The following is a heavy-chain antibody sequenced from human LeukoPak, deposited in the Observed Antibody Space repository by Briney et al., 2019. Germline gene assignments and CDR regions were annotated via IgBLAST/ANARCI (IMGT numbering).Heavy chain of an antibody. V-gene: IGHV4-4*07. CDR3: ARVRLLWFGELPQYYFDY. J-gene: IGHJ4*02. CDR1: GGSISSYY. Sequence: SETLSLTCTVSGGSISSYYWSWIRQPAGKGLEWIGRIYTSGSTNYNPSLKSRVTMSVDTSKSQFSLKRSSVTAAATAVYYCARVRLLWFGELPQYYFDYWGQGTLVTVSS. CDR2: IYTSGST. D-gene: IGHD3-10*01.